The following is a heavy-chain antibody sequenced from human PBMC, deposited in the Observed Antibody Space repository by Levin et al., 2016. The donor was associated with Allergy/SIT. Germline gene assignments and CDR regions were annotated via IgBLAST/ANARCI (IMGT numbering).Heavy chain of an antibody. CDR1: GFTFTYYG. J-gene: IGHJ3*01. D-gene: IGHD6-6*01. CDR2: IWSDGNNK. CDR3: AKVRRLDAFDF. Sequence: GESLKISCVASGFTFTYYGMHWVRQAPGKGLEWVAVIWSDGNNKYYADSVKGRFTVSRDNSKDMLYLQMNSLRVEDTALYYCAKVRRLDAFDFWGQGTLVTVSS. V-gene: IGHV3-33*06.